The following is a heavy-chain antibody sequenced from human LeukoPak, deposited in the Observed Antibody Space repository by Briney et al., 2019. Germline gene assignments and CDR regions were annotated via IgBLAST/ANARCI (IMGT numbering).Heavy chain of an antibody. CDR2: ISAYNGDT. CDR3: ARGGKYYDILNYYYYMDV. D-gene: IGHD3-9*01. J-gene: IGHJ6*03. Sequence: GASVKVSCKASGYTFTSYGISWVRQAPGQGLEWMGWISAYNGDTNYAQKLQGRVTMTTDTSTSTAYMELSSLRSEDTAVYYCARGGKYYDILNYYYYMDVWGKGTTVTISS. CDR1: GYTFTSYG. V-gene: IGHV1-18*01.